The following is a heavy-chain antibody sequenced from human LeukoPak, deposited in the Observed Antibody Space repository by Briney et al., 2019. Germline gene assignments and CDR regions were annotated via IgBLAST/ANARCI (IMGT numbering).Heavy chain of an antibody. D-gene: IGHD2-21*02. J-gene: IGHJ4*02. CDR3: ALCGGDCQYSGGFDY. Sequence: GGSLRLSCAASGFTFSSYSMNWVRQAPGKGLEWVSSISSSSSYIYYADSVKGRFTISRDNAKNSLYLQMNSLRAADTAVYYCALCGGDCQYSGGFDYWGQGTLVTVSS. CDR2: ISSSSSYI. CDR1: GFTFSSYS. V-gene: IGHV3-21*01.